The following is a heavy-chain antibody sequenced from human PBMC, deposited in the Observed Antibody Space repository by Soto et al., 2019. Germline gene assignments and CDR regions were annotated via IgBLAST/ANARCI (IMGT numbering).Heavy chain of an antibody. CDR2: IYYSGST. CDR1: GGSISSYY. J-gene: IGHJ6*02. Sequence: SETLSLTCTVSGGSISSYYWSWIRQPPGKGLEWIGYIYYSGSTNYNPSLKSRVTISVDTSKNQFSLKLSSVTAADTAVYYCASGRGSGYYFMDVWGQGTTVTVS. D-gene: IGHD3-22*01. V-gene: IGHV4-59*01. CDR3: ASGRGSGYYFMDV.